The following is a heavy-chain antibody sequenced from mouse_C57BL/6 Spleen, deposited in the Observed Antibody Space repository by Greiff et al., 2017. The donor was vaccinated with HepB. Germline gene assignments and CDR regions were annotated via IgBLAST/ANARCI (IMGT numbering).Heavy chain of an antibody. D-gene: IGHD1-1*01. V-gene: IGHV5-17*01. Sequence: EVKLVESGGGLVKPGGSLKLSCAASGFTSSDYGMHWVRQAPEKGLEWVAYISSGSSTIYYADTVKGRFTISRDNAKNTLFLQMTSLRSEDTAMYYCARRSFGYGSSHWYFDVWGTGTTVTVSS. CDR1: GFTSSDYG. J-gene: IGHJ1*03. CDR3: ARRSFGYGSSHWYFDV. CDR2: ISSGSSTI.